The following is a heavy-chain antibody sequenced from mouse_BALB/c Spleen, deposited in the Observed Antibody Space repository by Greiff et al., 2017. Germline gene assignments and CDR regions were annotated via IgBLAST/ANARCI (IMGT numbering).Heavy chain of an antibody. CDR1: GYTFTSYW. Sequence: VQLQQPGAELVKPGASVKMSCKASGYTFTSYWINWVKQRPGHGLEWIGDIYPGSGITNYTEKFKSKATLTLDTSSSTAYMQLSSLTSEDSAVYYCTGGASTTRRDFDVWGAGTTVTVSS. CDR2: IYPGSGIT. J-gene: IGHJ1*01. D-gene: IGHD2-14*01. V-gene: IGHV1-55*01. CDR3: TGGASTTRRDFDV.